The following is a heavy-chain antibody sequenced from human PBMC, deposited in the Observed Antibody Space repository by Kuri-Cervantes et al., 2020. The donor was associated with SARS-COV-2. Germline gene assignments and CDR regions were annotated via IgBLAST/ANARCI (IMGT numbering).Heavy chain of an antibody. J-gene: IGHJ4*02. CDR2: INPDGSYT. Sequence: GESLKISCAASGFTFSTYSMIWVRQAPGKGLVWVSRINPDGSYTNNADSVKGRFTLSRDNAKNMLFLQMNSLRAEDTAVYYCVRDGDHWNFDYWGQGTLVTVSS. CDR3: VRDGDHWNFDY. CDR1: GFTFSTYS. D-gene: IGHD1-1*01. V-gene: IGHV3-74*01.